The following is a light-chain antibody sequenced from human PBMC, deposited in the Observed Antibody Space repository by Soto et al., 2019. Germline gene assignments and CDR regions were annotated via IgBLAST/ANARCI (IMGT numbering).Light chain of an antibody. J-gene: IGKJ4*01. CDR3: QQYTNWPLT. V-gene: IGKV3-15*01. Sequence: EIAMTQSPATLSVSPGGRATLSCRASQSIKSNLAWYQQKPGQAPRLLIYGASTRATGFPARFSGSGSGTEFTLTISSLQSEDFAVYYCQQYTNWPLTFGGGTKVDIK. CDR1: QSIKSN. CDR2: GAS.